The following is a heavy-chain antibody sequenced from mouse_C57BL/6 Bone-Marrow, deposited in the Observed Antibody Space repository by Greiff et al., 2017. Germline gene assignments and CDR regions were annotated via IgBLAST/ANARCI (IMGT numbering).Heavy chain of an antibody. V-gene: IGHV1-63*01. D-gene: IGHD4-1*01. CDR1: GYTFTNYW. Sequence: VKLVESGAELVRPGTSVTMSCKASGYTFTNYWIGWAKQRPGHGLEWIGDIYPGGGYTNFNEKFKGKATLTADKSSSTAYMQFSSLTSEDSAIYYCAINWDWFAYWGQGTLVTVSA. CDR2: IYPGGGYT. J-gene: IGHJ3*01. CDR3: AINWDWFAY.